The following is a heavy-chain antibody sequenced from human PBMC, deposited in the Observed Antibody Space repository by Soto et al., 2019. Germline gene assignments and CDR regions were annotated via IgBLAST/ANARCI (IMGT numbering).Heavy chain of an antibody. D-gene: IGHD5-12*01. CDR1: GGTFSSYA. V-gene: IGHV1-69*12. CDR3: VRVVAIPGYPDN. J-gene: IGHJ4*02. CDR2: IVPIVDTS. Sequence: QVQLVQSGAAVRQPASSVKVSCKTSGGTFSSYAISWVRQSPGQGLEWRGGIVPIVDTSTYAQKFQGRVTITADESTSTIYMELSSLRSDDTAVYYCVRVVAIPGYPDNWGQGTLVTVSS.